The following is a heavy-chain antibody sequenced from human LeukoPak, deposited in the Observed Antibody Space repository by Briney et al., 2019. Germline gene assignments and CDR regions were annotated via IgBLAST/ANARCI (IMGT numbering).Heavy chain of an antibody. J-gene: IGHJ6*02. CDR1: GFTFSSYS. CDR2: ISSGSSTI. D-gene: IGHD2-2*01. Sequence: GGSLRLSCAASGFTFSSYSMNWVRQAPGKGLEWVSYISSGSSTIYYADSVKGRFTISRDNSKNTLYLQMNSLRAEDTAVYYCARVSDQLLRIGMDVWGQGTTVTVSS. V-gene: IGHV3-48*01. CDR3: ARVSDQLLRIGMDV.